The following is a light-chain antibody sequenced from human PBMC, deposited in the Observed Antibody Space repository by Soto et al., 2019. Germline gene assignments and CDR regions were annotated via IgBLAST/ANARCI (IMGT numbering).Light chain of an antibody. Sequence: QSALTQPASVSGSPGQSITISCTGTSSDVGGYNYVSWYQQHPGKAPKLMIYDVSNRPSGVSNRFSGSKSGNTASLTISGLQAEDGADYYCSSYTSSSIPYVVFGGGTKVTV. CDR1: SSDVGGYNY. J-gene: IGLJ2*01. CDR3: SSYTSSSIPYVV. V-gene: IGLV2-14*01. CDR2: DVS.